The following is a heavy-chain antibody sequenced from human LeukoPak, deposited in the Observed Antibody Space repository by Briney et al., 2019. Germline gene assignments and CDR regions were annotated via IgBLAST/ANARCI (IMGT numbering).Heavy chain of an antibody. D-gene: IGHD3-22*01. CDR1: GYSISSGYY. CDR3: ARMRGDYYDSSGYYSYYYYYYMDV. V-gene: IGHV4-38-2*02. J-gene: IGHJ6*03. Sequence: SETLSLTCTVSGYSISSGYYWGWSRQPPGKGREGIGSIYHSGSTYYNPSLKSRVTISVDTSKNLFSLKLSSVTAADTAVYYCARMRGDYYDSSGYYSYYYYYYMDVWGKGTTVTVSS. CDR2: IYHSGST.